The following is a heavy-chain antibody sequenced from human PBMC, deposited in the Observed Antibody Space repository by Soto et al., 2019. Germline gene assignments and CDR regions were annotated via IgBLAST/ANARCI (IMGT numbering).Heavy chain of an antibody. D-gene: IGHD5-18*01. J-gene: IGHJ4*02. CDR2: ISYSGST. CDR3: ARGRGDTAMAWYY. Sequence: QVQLQESGPGLVKPSETLSLTCTVSGGSISSYYWSWIRQSPGKGLEWIGYISYSGSTKYNPSLKSRVTISVDTSKNQFSLKLSSETAADTAVYYCARGRGDTAMAWYYWGQGTLVTVSS. V-gene: IGHV4-59*01. CDR1: GGSISSYY.